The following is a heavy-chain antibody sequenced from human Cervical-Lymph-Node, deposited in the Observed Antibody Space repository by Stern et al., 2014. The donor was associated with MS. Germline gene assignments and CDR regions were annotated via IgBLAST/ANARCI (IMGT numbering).Heavy chain of an antibody. CDR2: IFPGCSDI. J-gene: IGHJ4*02. CDR3: ARQRYFDY. V-gene: IGHV5-51*01. Sequence: VQLVQSGPEVKRPGESLKISCQASGYTFTSYWIGWVRQMPGKGWEWFAIIFPGCSDIRYTPSFQVQVTISPDKSGSTAYLQWNNLKASDTAIYYCARQRYFDYWGQGTLVTVSS. CDR1: GYTFTSYW.